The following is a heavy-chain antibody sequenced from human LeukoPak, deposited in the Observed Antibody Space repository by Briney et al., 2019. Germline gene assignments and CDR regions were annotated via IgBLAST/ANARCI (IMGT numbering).Heavy chain of an antibody. J-gene: IGHJ4*02. CDR2: INSDGSST. V-gene: IGHV3-74*01. CDR3: AKDPYYGSGSYYGVPDY. Sequence: GGSLRLSCAASGFTFSSYWMHWVRQAPGKGLVWVSRINSDGSSTSYADSVRGRFSISRDNAKNTLYLQMNSLRAEDTAVYYCAKDPYYGSGSYYGVPDYWGQGTLVTVSS. CDR1: GFTFSSYW. D-gene: IGHD3-10*01.